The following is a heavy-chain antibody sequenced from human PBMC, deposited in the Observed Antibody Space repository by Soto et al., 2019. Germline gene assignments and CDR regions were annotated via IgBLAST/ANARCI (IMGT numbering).Heavy chain of an antibody. V-gene: IGHV2-5*01. CDR3: AKRRAISNKLFFDH. CDR1: GFSINTGGVG. D-gene: IGHD4-4*01. Sequence: QITLRESGPTLVKPTQTLTLSCTLSGFSINTGGVGVGWIRQPPGKAPEWLALLYWNDDECYSPSLRYRLSVTKEASENRVVLTMTHLDPTDTGTYYCAKRRAISNKLFFDHWGQGALVTVSS. CDR2: LYWNDDE. J-gene: IGHJ4*02.